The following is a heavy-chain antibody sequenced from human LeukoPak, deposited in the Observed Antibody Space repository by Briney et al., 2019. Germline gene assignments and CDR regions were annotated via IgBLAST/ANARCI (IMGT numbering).Heavy chain of an antibody. J-gene: IGHJ4*02. V-gene: IGHV1-2*02. D-gene: IGHD5-24*01. CDR2: INPSSGDT. CDR3: ASAQMKLATIG. CDR1: GSTFTAYY. Sequence: GASVKVSCKTSGSTFTAYYINWVRQAPGQGLEWLGWINPSSGDTNYAQNFQGRVTMTGDTSINTAYMELSSLTSDDTAVYYCASAQMKLATIGWGQGTLVTVSS.